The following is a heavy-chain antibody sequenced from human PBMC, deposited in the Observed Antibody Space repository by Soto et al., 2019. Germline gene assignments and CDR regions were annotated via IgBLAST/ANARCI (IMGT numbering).Heavy chain of an antibody. V-gene: IGHV1-69*13. Sequence: GASVKVSCTASGGTFSSYAISWVRQAPGQGLEWMGGIIPIFGTANYAQKFQGRVTITADESTSTAYMELSSLRSEDTAVYYCAREGSKEGVVPAARRDYYYYYGMDVWGPVPTATVS. D-gene: IGHD2-2*01. CDR2: IIPIFGTA. J-gene: IGHJ6*02. CDR1: GGTFSSYA. CDR3: AREGSKEGVVPAARRDYYYYYGMDV.